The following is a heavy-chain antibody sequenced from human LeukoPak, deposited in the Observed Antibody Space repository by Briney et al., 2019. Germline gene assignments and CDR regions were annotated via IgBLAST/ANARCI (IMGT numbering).Heavy chain of an antibody. CDR1: GGSISSGDYC. V-gene: IGHV4-30-4*08. Sequence: SETLSLTCTVSGGSISSGDYCWNWIRQPPGEGLEWIGYKSNSGSTYYNPSLKSRVTVSVDTSKNQFSLRLSSVTAPDTAVYYCARSAHSSGWYDYWGQGTLVTVSS. CDR3: ARSAHSSGWYDY. J-gene: IGHJ4*02. D-gene: IGHD6-19*01. CDR2: KSNSGST.